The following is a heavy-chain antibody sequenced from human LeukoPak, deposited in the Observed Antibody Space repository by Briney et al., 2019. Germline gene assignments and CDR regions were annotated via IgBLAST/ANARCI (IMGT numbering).Heavy chain of an antibody. J-gene: IGHJ4*02. V-gene: IGHV1-46*01. Sequence: APVKVSCKASGYTFTSYYMHWVRQAPGQGLEWMGIINPSGGSTSYARKFQGRVTMTRDTSTSTVYMELSSLRSEDTAVYYCARDSDYGGNGGNYYFDYWGQGTLVTVSS. CDR3: ARDSDYGGNGGNYYFDY. D-gene: IGHD4-23*01. CDR1: GYTFTSYY. CDR2: INPSGGST.